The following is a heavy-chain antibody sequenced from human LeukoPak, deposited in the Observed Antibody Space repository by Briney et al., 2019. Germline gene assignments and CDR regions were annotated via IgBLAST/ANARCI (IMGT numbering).Heavy chain of an antibody. V-gene: IGHV1-2*02. CDR3: ARGPSTGDFDY. D-gene: IGHD7-27*01. J-gene: IGHJ4*02. CDR1: GYTFTDYF. Sequence: ASVKVSCKPSGYTFTDYFLHWLRQAPGQRLEWMGWTNPNTGGTSYAQKFQGRVTMTRDTSISTAYMELSSLKSDDTAVYYCARGPSTGDFDYWGQGTLVTVSS. CDR2: TNPNTGGT.